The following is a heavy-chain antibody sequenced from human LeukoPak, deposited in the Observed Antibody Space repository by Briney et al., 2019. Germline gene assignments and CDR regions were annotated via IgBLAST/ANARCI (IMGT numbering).Heavy chain of an antibody. Sequence: GGSLRLSCAASGFTFSSYAMHWVRQAPGKGLEWVAVISYDGSNKYYVDSVKGRFTISRDNSKNTLYLQMNSLRAEDTAVYYCARAPGGRITMVRGEGYFDYWGQGTLVTVSS. CDR1: GFTFSSYA. CDR2: ISYDGSNK. V-gene: IGHV3-30*04. J-gene: IGHJ4*02. D-gene: IGHD3-10*01. CDR3: ARAPGGRITMVRGEGYFDY.